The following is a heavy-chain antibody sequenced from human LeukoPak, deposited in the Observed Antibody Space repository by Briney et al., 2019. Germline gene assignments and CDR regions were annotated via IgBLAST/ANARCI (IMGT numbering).Heavy chain of an antibody. J-gene: IGHJ4*02. CDR1: GDSIASTKW. D-gene: IGHD4-23*01. CDR3: AVHAKLRTTQREVYYFDY. Sequence: PSETLSLTCAVSGDSIASTKWWSWVRQPPGKGLEWIGEIYHSGSPNYSPSLQSRVTISVDKSKNQFSLKLSSVTAADTAVYYCAVHAKLRTTQREVYYFDYWGQGTLVTVSS. V-gene: IGHV4-4*02. CDR2: IYHSGSP.